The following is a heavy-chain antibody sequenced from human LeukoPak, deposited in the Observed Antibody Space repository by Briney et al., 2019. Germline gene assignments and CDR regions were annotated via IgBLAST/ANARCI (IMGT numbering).Heavy chain of an antibody. Sequence: PSETLSLTCTVSGGSISSYYWSWIRQPAGKGLEWIGRIYTSGSTNYNPSLKSRVTTSVDTSKNQFSLKLSSVTAADTAVYYCAREKSSGWYGDAFDIWGQGTMVTVSS. J-gene: IGHJ3*02. CDR2: IYTSGST. CDR1: GGSISSYY. V-gene: IGHV4-4*07. D-gene: IGHD6-19*01. CDR3: AREKSSGWYGDAFDI.